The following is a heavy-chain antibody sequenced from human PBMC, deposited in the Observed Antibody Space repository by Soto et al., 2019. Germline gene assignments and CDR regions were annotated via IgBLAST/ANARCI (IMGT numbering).Heavy chain of an antibody. J-gene: IGHJ6*02. V-gene: IGHV5-51*01. CDR3: ARFLAYCGGDCPDDYYYGMDV. D-gene: IGHD2-21*02. Sequence: KRLEWMGIIYPGDSDTRYSPSFQGQVTISADKSISTAYLQWSSLKASDTAMYYCARFLAYCGGDCPDDYYYGMDVWGQGTTVTVSS. CDR2: IYPGDSDT.